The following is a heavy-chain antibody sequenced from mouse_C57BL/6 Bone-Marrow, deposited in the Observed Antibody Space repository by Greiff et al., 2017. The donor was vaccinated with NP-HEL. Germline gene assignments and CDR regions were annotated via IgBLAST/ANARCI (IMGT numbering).Heavy chain of an antibody. CDR1: GYTFTSYW. V-gene: IGHV1-69*01. CDR3: AREGIYDGYPWFAY. Sequence: QVQLQQPGAELVMPGASVKLSCKASGYTFTSYWMHWVKQRPGQGLEWIGEIDPSDSYTNYIQKFKGKSTLTVDKSSSTAYMQLSSLTSEDSAVYYCAREGIYDGYPWFAYWGQGTLVTVSA. J-gene: IGHJ3*01. CDR2: IDPSDSYT. D-gene: IGHD2-3*01.